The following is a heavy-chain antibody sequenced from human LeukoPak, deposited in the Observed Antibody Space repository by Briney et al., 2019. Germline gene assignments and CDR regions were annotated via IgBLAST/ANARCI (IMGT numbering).Heavy chain of an antibody. Sequence: ASVKVSCKTSGGTLSRYAISWVRQAPGQGLEWMGEIIPIFGTTNYAQKFQGRVTITADKSTSTAYMELSSLRSEDTAVYYCARVVSYGSDAFDIWGQGTMVTVSS. CDR2: IIPIFGTT. J-gene: IGHJ3*02. D-gene: IGHD5-18*01. V-gene: IGHV1-69*06. CDR3: ARVVSYGSDAFDI. CDR1: GGTLSRYA.